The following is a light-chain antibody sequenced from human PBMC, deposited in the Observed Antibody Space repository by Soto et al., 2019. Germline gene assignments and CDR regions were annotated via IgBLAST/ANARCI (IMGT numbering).Light chain of an antibody. Sequence: QSALTQPASVSGSPGQSITISCTGTSSDVGTYKHVSWYQQHPGQAPKLIIYDVSNRPSGISDRFSGSKSGNTASLTISGLQADDEADYYCNSYQGTSALIFGTGTKVTVL. V-gene: IGLV2-14*02. J-gene: IGLJ1*01. CDR2: DVS. CDR3: NSYQGTSALI. CDR1: SSDVGTYKH.